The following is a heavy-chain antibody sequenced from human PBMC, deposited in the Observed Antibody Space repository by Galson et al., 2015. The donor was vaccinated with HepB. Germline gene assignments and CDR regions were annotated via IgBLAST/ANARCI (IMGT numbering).Heavy chain of an antibody. Sequence: SVKVSCKASGYTFTSYGISWVRQAPGQGLEWMGWISAYNGNTNYAQKLQGRVTMTTDTSTSTAYMELRSLRSDDTAVYYCARATQGIVVVTAINRDNWFDPWGQGTLVTVSS. CDR3: ARATQGIVVVTAINRDNWFDP. CDR2: ISAYNGNT. CDR1: GYTFTSYG. J-gene: IGHJ5*02. V-gene: IGHV1-18*04. D-gene: IGHD3-22*01.